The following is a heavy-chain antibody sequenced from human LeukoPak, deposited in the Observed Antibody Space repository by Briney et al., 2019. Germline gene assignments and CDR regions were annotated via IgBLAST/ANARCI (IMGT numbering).Heavy chain of an antibody. CDR3: ARDLGAALTYYYYGMDV. J-gene: IGHJ6*02. V-gene: IGHV1-18*01. D-gene: IGHD6-13*01. CDR1: GYTFTSYG. CDR2: ISAYNGNT. Sequence: GASVKVSCKASGYTFTSYGISWVRQAPGQGLEWMGWISAYNGNTNYAQKLQGRVTMTTDTSTSTAYMELRSLRSDDTAVYYRARDLGAALTYYYYGMDVWGQGTTVTVSS.